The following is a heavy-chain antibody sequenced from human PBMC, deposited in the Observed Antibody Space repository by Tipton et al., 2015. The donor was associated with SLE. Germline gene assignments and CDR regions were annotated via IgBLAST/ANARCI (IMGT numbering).Heavy chain of an antibody. CDR1: GFTFSNFA. Sequence: SLRLSCAASGFTFSNFAMNWVRQAPGKGLEWVATISGTGSYMYYAESVKGRFTISRDNAKNSLYLQMNSLRAEDTAVYYCARYYESSGYYYGFEGYWGQGTLVTVSS. J-gene: IGHJ4*02. CDR3: ARYYESSGYYYGFEGY. CDR2: ISGTGSYM. V-gene: IGHV3-21*01. D-gene: IGHD3-22*01.